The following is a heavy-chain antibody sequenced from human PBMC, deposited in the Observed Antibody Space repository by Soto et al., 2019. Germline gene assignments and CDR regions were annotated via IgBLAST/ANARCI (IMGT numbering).Heavy chain of an antibody. CDR3: ARGDIVVVPAAHNWFDP. D-gene: IGHD2-2*01. J-gene: IGHJ5*02. CDR2: VSAYNGNT. CDR1: GYTFISYG. Sequence: ASVKVSCKASGYTFISYGISWVRQAPGQGLEWMGWVSAYNGNTNYAQKLQGRVTMTTDTSTSTAYMELRSLRSDDTAVYYCARGDIVVVPAAHNWFDPWGQGTLVTVSS. V-gene: IGHV1-18*01.